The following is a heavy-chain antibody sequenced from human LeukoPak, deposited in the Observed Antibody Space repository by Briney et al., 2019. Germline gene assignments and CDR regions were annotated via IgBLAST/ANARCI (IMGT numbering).Heavy chain of an antibody. D-gene: IGHD1-26*01. Sequence: GGSLRLSCAASGFTFSSYSMSWVRQAPGKGLEWVSGISWNGGSTRYADSVKGRFTISRDNAKSSLYLQMNSLRAEDTALYYCARGSAWDGGSYIRFDYWGQGTLVTVSS. CDR3: ARGSAWDGGSYIRFDY. V-gene: IGHV3-20*04. CDR1: GFTFSSYS. CDR2: ISWNGGST. J-gene: IGHJ4*02.